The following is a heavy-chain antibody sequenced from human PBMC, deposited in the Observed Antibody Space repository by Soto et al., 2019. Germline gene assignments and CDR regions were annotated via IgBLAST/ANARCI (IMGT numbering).Heavy chain of an antibody. D-gene: IGHD6-19*01. V-gene: IGHV3-33*01. J-gene: IGHJ3*02. Sequence: GGSLRLSCAASGFTFSSYGMHWVRQAPGKGLEWVAVIWYDGSNKYYADSVKGRFTISRDNSKNTLYLQMNSLRAEDTAVYYCASFRKAVAGPWDAFDIWGQGTMVTVSS. CDR1: GFTFSSYG. CDR3: ASFRKAVAGPWDAFDI. CDR2: IWYDGSNK.